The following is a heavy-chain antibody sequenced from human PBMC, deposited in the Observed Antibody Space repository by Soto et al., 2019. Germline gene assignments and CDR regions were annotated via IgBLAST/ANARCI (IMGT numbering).Heavy chain of an antibody. CDR3: ARGLTGYSGYGMDV. CDR1: GFSFIAYA. D-gene: IGHD5-12*01. V-gene: IGHV3-30-3*01. CDR2: VSYDGSDK. J-gene: IGHJ6*02. Sequence: VQLVESGGGLVQPGGSLRLSCAASGFSFIAYAMHWVRQAPGKGLEWVAVVSYDGSDKYYADSVQGRFTISRDNSKNTLYLQMNSLRAEDTAVYYCARGLTGYSGYGMDVWGQGTTVIVS.